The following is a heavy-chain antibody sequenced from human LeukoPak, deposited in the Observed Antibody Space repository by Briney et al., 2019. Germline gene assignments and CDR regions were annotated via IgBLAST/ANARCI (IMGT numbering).Heavy chain of an antibody. D-gene: IGHD3-3*01. CDR1: GGSISSSSYY. CDR2: IYYSGST. V-gene: IGHV4-39*01. CDR3: ARPLPIRGVADAFDI. Sequence: SETLSLTCTVSGGSISSSSYYWGWIRQPPGKGLEWIGSIYYSGSTYYNPSLKSRVTISVDTSENQFSLKLSSVTAADTAVYYCARPLPIRGVADAFDIWGQGTMVTVSS. J-gene: IGHJ3*02.